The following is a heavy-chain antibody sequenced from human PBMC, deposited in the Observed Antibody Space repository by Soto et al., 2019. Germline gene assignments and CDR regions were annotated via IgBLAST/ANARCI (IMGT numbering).Heavy chain of an antibody. D-gene: IGHD3-22*01. CDR1: GFTFSSYA. Sequence: PGGSLRLSCAASGFTFSSYAMSWVRQAPGKGLEWVSAISGSGGSTYYADSVKGRFTISRDNSKNTLYLQMNSLRAEDTAVYYCAKRTAIVVVITPGLDYWGQGTLVTVSS. CDR3: AKRTAIVVVITPGLDY. J-gene: IGHJ4*02. V-gene: IGHV3-23*01. CDR2: ISGSGGST.